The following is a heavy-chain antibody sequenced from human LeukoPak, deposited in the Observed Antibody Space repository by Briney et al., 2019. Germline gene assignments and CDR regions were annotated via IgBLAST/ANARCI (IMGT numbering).Heavy chain of an antibody. D-gene: IGHD6-13*01. CDR1: GGTFSSYA. CDR2: IIPIFGTA. Sequence: SVKVSCKASGGTFSSYAISWVRQAPGQGLGWMGGIIPIFGTANYAQKFQGRVTITADKSTSTAYMELSSLRSEDTAVYYCARSPGGYSSSWYLGGYWGQGTLVTVSS. V-gene: IGHV1-69*06. CDR3: ARSPGGYSSSWYLGGY. J-gene: IGHJ4*02.